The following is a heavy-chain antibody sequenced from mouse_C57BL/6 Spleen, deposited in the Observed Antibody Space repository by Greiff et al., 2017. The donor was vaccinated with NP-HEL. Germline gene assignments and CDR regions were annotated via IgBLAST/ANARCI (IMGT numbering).Heavy chain of an antibody. D-gene: IGHD2-12*01. CDR3: ARCAYDGDYFDY. CDR1: GYAFSSYW. Sequence: QVQLLQSGAELVKPGASVKISCTASGYAFSSYWMNWVKQRPGTGLEWIGQIYPGDGYTNYNGKFKGKATLTADKSSSTAYMQLSSLTSEASAVYLCARCAYDGDYFDYWGQGTTLTVSA. V-gene: IGHV1-80*01. CDR2: IYPGDGYT. J-gene: IGHJ2*01.